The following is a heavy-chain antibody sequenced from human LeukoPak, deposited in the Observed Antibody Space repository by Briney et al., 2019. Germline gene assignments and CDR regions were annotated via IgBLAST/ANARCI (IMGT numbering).Heavy chain of an antibody. D-gene: IGHD2-2*01. J-gene: IGHJ4*02. V-gene: IGHV3-23*01. CDR2: ISGSGGST. CDR1: GFTFSSYA. CDR3: AKGSSSSCYVGLDY. Sequence: SGGSLRLSCAASGFTFSSYAMSWVRQAPGKGLEWVSAISGSGGSTYYADSVEGRFTISRDNSKNTLYLQMNSLRAEDTAVYYCAKGSSSSCYVGLDYWGRGTLVTVSS.